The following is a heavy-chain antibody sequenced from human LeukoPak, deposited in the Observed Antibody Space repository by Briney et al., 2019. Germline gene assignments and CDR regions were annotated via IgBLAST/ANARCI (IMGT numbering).Heavy chain of an antibody. Sequence: ASVKVSCKASGYTFTSYGISWVRQAPGQGLEWMGWISAYNGNTNYAQKFQGRVTMTRDTSISTAYMELSRLRSDDTAVYYCARDSISYYDILTGYYSSNWFDPWGQGTLVTVSS. D-gene: IGHD3-9*01. CDR1: GYTFTSYG. CDR2: ISAYNGNT. V-gene: IGHV1-18*01. CDR3: ARDSISYYDILTGYYSSNWFDP. J-gene: IGHJ5*02.